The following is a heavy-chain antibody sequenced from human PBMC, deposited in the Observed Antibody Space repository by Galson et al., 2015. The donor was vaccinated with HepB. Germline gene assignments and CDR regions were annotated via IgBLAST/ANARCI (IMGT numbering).Heavy chain of an antibody. V-gene: IGHV1-69*02. D-gene: IGHD5-24*01. CDR1: GGTFSSYT. J-gene: IGHJ4*02. CDR2: IIPILGIA. Sequence: SVKVSCKASGGTFSSYTISWVRQAPGQGLEWMGRIIPILGIANYAQKFQGRVTITADKSTSTAYMELSSLRSEDTAVYYCARGCGGMATICEVPDFDYWGQGTLVTVSS. CDR3: ARGCGGMATICEVPDFDY.